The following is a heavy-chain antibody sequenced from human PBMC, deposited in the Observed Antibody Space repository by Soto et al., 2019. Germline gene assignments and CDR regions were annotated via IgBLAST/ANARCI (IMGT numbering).Heavy chain of an antibody. D-gene: IGHD6-13*01. CDR3: AREDSSSWHSNGWFDP. V-gene: IGHV4-61*01. Sequence: PSETLSLTCTVSGGSVSSGSYYWSWIRQPPGKGLEWIGYIYYSGSTNYNPSLKSRVTISVDTSKNQFSLKLSSVTAADTAVYYCAREDSSSWHSNGWFDPWGQGTLVTVSS. CDR2: IYYSGST. CDR1: GGSVSSGSYY. J-gene: IGHJ5*02.